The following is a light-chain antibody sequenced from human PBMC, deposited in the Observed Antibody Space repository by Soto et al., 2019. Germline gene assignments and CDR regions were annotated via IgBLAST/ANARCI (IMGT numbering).Light chain of an antibody. CDR2: AAS. V-gene: IGKV1-12*01. CDR1: QGITNW. Sequence: DIQMTQSPSSVSASAGDRITITCRASQGITNWLAWYQQKPGKAPRLLILAASSLQSGVPSRFSGSGSGTDFTLTINSLQPEDVATYFCQQTKSFPHTFGQGTKLEIK. J-gene: IGKJ2*01. CDR3: QQTKSFPHT.